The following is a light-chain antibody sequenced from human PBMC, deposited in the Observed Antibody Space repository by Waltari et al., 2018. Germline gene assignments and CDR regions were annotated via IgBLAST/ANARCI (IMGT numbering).Light chain of an antibody. Sequence: EVVMTRSPAALPVSPRERVTLSCKASQNIDNNLAWYQQKPGQSPRLLIYGASTRATGVPARFSGSGSGTEFTLTISSLQSEDCAVFYCQQYNRWPPLTFGGGTKVEIK. CDR1: QNIDNN. CDR3: QQYNRWPPLT. V-gene: IGKV3-15*01. J-gene: IGKJ4*01. CDR2: GAS.